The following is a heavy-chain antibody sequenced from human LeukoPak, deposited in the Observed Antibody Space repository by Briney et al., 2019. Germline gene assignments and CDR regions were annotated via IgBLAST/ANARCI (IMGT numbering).Heavy chain of an antibody. Sequence: PPQTLSLTCAVSGGSISSGGYSWSWIRQPPGKGLEWIGYIYHSGSTYYNPSLKSRVTISVDRSKNQFSLKLSSVTAADTAVYYCARGDYDILTGYYDPNAFDIWGQGTMVTVSS. J-gene: IGHJ3*02. CDR1: GGSISSGGYS. D-gene: IGHD3-9*01. V-gene: IGHV4-30-2*01. CDR2: IYHSGST. CDR3: ARGDYDILTGYYDPNAFDI.